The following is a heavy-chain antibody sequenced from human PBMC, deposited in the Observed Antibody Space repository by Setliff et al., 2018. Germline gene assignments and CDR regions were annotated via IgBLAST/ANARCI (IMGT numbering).Heavy chain of an antibody. CDR1: GYTFSTYP. D-gene: IGHD2-8*02. Sequence: ASVKVSCKASGYTFSTYPMHWVRQAPGQSLEWMGWISTANGNTEYSQQFQGRVTITRDTSASTVYMELSSLRSEDMAVYYCARTSATWCMDVWGKGTTVTVSS. V-gene: IGHV1-3*03. J-gene: IGHJ6*03. CDR2: ISTANGNT. CDR3: ARTSATWCMDV.